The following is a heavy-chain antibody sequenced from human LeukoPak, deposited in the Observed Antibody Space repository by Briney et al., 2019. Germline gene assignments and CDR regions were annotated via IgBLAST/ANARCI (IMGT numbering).Heavy chain of an antibody. Sequence: PSETLSLTGAVYGGSFSGYYWSWIRQPPGKGLEWIGEINHSGSTNYNPSLKSRVTISVDTSKNQFSLKLSSVTAADTAVYYCARVGGLSSYNWFDPWGQGTLVTVSS. J-gene: IGHJ5*02. CDR3: ARVGGLSSYNWFDP. V-gene: IGHV4-34*01. D-gene: IGHD3-10*01. CDR1: GGSFSGYY. CDR2: INHSGST.